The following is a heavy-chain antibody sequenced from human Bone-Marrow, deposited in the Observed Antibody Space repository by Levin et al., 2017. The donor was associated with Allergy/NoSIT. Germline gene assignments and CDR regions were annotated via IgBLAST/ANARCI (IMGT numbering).Heavy chain of an antibody. CDR3: ARVLAIASRPAEPWNP. CDR2: INAGNGNT. D-gene: IGHD2/OR15-2a*01. V-gene: IGHV1-3*01. CDR1: GYTFTSYA. Sequence: GESLKISCKASGYTFTSYAMHWVRQAPGQRLEWMGWINAGNGNTKYSQKFQGRVTITRDTSASTAYMELSSLRSEDTAVYYCARVLAIASRPAEPWNPWGQGTLVTVSS. J-gene: IGHJ5*02.